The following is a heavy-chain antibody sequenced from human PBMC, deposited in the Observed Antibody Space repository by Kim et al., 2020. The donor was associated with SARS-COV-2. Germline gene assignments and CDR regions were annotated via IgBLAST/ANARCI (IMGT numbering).Heavy chain of an antibody. V-gene: IGHV3-30-3*01. CDR3: AKVSNTVTTPYYFDY. J-gene: IGHJ4*02. CDR2: ISYDGSNK. D-gene: IGHD4-17*01. Sequence: GGSLRLSCAASGFTFSSYAMHWVRQAPGKGLEWVAVISYDGSNKYYADSVKGRFTISRDNSKNTLYLQMNSLRAEDTAVYYCAKVSNTVTTPYYFDYWGQGTLVTVSS. CDR1: GFTFSSYA.